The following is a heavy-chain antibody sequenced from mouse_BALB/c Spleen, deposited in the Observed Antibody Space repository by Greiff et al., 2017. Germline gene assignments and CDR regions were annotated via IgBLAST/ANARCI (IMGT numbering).Heavy chain of an antibody. D-gene: IGHD1-2*01. J-gene: IGHJ3*01. CDR3: ARGTATGWFAY. V-gene: IGHV5-4*02. Sequence: EVQGVESGGGLVKPGGSLKLSCAASGFTFSDYYMYWVRQTPEKRLEWVATISDGGSYTYYPDSVKGRFTISRDNAKNNLYLQMSSLKSEDTAMYYCARGTATGWFAYWGQGTLVTVSA. CDR2: ISDGGSYT. CDR1: GFTFSDYY.